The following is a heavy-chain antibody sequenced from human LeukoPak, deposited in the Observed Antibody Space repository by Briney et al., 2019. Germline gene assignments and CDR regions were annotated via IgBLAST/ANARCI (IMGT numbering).Heavy chain of an antibody. J-gene: IGHJ4*02. V-gene: IGHV4-39*01. D-gene: IGHD5-18*01. CDR1: GGSISSSSYY. CDR3: ARRRSGHSYVDY. Sequence: SETLSLTCTVSGGSISSSSYYWGWIRQPPGKGLEWIGSFYYSGSTYYNPSLKSRVTISVDTSKNQFSLKLSSVTATDTAVYYCARRRSGHSYVDYWGQGTLVTVSS. CDR2: FYYSGST.